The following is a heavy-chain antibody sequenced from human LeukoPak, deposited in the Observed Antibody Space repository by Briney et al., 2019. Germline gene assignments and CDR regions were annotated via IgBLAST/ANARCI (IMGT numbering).Heavy chain of an antibody. CDR1: GFTFSSYG. Sequence: GGSLRLSCAASGFTFSSYGMSWVRQAPGKGLEWVSAISGSGGSTYYADSVKGRFTISRDNSKNTLYLQMNSLRAEDTAVYYCAKDRNSLYYYDSSGYGYYFDYWGQGTLVTVSS. V-gene: IGHV3-23*01. J-gene: IGHJ4*02. CDR2: ISGSGGST. CDR3: AKDRNSLYYYDSSGYGYYFDY. D-gene: IGHD3-22*01.